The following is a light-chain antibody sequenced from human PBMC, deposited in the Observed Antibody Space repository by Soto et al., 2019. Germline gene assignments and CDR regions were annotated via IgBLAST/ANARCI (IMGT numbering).Light chain of an antibody. Sequence: QPVLTQSPSASASLGASVKLTCTLSSGYSTYAIAWHQQQPEKGPRFLMKLNSDGTHDKGDGIPDRVSGSTSGAERYLKISSLQSEDEADYYCQTWDTVGVFGGGTKLTVL. J-gene: IGLJ2*01. V-gene: IGLV4-69*01. CDR1: SGYSTYA. CDR2: LNSDGTH. CDR3: QTWDTVGV.